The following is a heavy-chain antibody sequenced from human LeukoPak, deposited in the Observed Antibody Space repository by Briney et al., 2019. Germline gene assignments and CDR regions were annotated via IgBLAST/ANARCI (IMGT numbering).Heavy chain of an antibody. CDR3: AKGAMSYYDSSGYYGDAFDI. Sequence: PGGSLRLSCAASGFSFSSYWMHWVRQAPGKGLEWVSGISWNSGSIGYADSVKGRFTISRDNAKNSLYLQMNSLRAEDTALYYCAKGAMSYYDSSGYYGDAFDIWGQGTMVTVSS. CDR1: GFSFSSYW. V-gene: IGHV3-9*01. D-gene: IGHD3-22*01. J-gene: IGHJ3*02. CDR2: ISWNSGSI.